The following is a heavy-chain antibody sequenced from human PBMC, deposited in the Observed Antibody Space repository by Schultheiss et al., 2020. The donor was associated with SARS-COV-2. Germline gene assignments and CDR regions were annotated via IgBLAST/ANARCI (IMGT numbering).Heavy chain of an antibody. V-gene: IGHV3-15*01. D-gene: IGHD5-18*01. Sequence: GESLKISCAASGFTFSNAWMSWVRQAPGKGLEWVGRIKSKTDGGTTDYAAPVKGRFTISRDDSKNTLYLQMNSLKTEDTAVYYCTTDVDTAMVYYYYYMDVWGKGTTVTVSS. J-gene: IGHJ6*03. CDR3: TTDVDTAMVYYYYYMDV. CDR1: GFTFSNAW. CDR2: IKSKTDGGTT.